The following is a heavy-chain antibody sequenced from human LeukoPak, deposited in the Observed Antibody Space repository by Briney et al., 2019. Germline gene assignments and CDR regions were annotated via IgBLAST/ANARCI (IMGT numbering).Heavy chain of an antibody. CDR2: IYSGGNT. CDR3: ARTRLNWGHAFDI. Sequence: GGSLRLSCAASGFTVSSNYMSWVRQAPGKGLEWVSVIYSGGNTYYADSVKGRFTISRDNSKNTLYLQMNSLRAEDTAVYYCARTRLNWGHAFDIWGQGTMVTVSS. V-gene: IGHV3-53*01. CDR1: GFTVSSNY. D-gene: IGHD7-27*01. J-gene: IGHJ3*02.